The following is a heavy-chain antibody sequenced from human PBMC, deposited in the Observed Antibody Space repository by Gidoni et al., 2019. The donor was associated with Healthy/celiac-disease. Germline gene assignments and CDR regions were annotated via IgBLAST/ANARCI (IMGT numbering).Heavy chain of an antibody. CDR1: GYSVTSYW. Sequence: EVQLVQSGAEVKKPGESRKISWKGSGYSVTSYWIGWVRQMPGKGRAWMGIIYPGDSDTRYSPSFQGQVTISADKSISTAYLQWSSLKASDTAMYYCARRTEYYYDSRGDAFDIWGQGTMVTVSS. D-gene: IGHD3-22*01. J-gene: IGHJ3*02. CDR3: ARRTEYYYDSRGDAFDI. CDR2: IYPGDSDT. V-gene: IGHV5-51*01.